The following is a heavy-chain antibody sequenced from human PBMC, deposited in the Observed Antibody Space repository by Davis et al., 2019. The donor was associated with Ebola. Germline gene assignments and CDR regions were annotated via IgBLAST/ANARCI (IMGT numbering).Heavy chain of an antibody. D-gene: IGHD1-26*01. Sequence: AASVKVSCKASGYTFTSYGISWVRQAPGQGLEWMGGIIPIFGTANYAQKFQGRVTITADKSTSTAYMELSSLRSEDTAVYYCARDGSAKFLDWYFDLWGRGTLVTVSS. J-gene: IGHJ2*01. CDR2: IIPIFGTA. CDR3: ARDGSAKFLDWYFDL. V-gene: IGHV1-69*06. CDR1: GYTFTSYG.